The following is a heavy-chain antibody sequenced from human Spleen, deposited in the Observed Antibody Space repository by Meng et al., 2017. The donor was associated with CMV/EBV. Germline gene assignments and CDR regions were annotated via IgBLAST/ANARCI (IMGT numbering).Heavy chain of an antibody. J-gene: IGHJ4*02. CDR2: VYPGDSDT. D-gene: IGHD6-19*01. Sequence: KVSCKASGYIFTDYWIGWVRQMPGKGLEWMGIVYPGDSDTRYSPSFQGQVTISADKSINTAYLQWSSLKASDTGMYYCATSSSGWPYFDYWGQGTLVTVSS. V-gene: IGHV5-51*01. CDR1: GYIFTDYW. CDR3: ATSSSGWPYFDY.